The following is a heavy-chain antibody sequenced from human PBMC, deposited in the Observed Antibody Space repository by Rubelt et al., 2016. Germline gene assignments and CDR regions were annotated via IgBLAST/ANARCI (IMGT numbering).Heavy chain of an antibody. CDR1: GYSISSGYY. V-gene: IGHV4-38-2*02. Sequence: QVQLQESGPGLVKPSETLSLTCTVSGYSISSGYYWGWIRQPPGKGLEWIGSIYHSGSTYYNPSLKGGVTISVDTAKNQFALKLSSVTAADTAVYYCARDLDDYSNYVGWFDPWGQGTLVTVSS. CDR2: IYHSGST. CDR3: ARDLDDYSNYVGWFDP. J-gene: IGHJ5*02. D-gene: IGHD4-11*01.